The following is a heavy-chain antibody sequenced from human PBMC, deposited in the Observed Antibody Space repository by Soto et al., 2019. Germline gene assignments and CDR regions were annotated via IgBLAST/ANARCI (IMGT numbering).Heavy chain of an antibody. V-gene: IGHV1-8*01. CDR3: ATAVAGTERYYYGMDV. D-gene: IGHD6-19*01. CDR2: MNPNSGNT. CDR1: GYTFTSYD. Sequence: ASVKVSCKASGYTFTSYDINWVRQATGQGLEWMGWMNPNSGNTGYAQKFQGRVTMTRNTSISTAYMELSSLRSEDTAVYYCATAVAGTERYYYGMDVWGQGTTVTVSS. J-gene: IGHJ6*02.